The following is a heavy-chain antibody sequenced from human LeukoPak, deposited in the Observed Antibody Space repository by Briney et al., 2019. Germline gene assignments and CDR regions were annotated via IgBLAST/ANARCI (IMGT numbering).Heavy chain of an antibody. V-gene: IGHV4-38-2*01. D-gene: IGHD2-2*03. Sequence: PSETLSLTCAVSGYSISSGYYWGWIRQPPGKGLEWIGSIYHSGSTYYNPSLKSRVTISADTSKNQFSLKLSSVTAADTAVYYCASRVGYCSSTSCPLDYWGQGTLVTVSS. CDR1: GYSISSGYY. J-gene: IGHJ4*02. CDR2: IYHSGST. CDR3: ASRVGYCSSTSCPLDY.